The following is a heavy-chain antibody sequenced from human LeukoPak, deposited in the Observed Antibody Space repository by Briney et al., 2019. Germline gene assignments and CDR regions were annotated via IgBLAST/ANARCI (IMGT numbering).Heavy chain of an antibody. D-gene: IGHD4-17*01. Sequence: GGSLKLSCAASGFTFCVSAMHWVRQASGKGLEWVVRISSNANSYATTYAASVKGRFTISRDDSKNTAYLQMNSLKTEDTAVYYCTRPDYGDYFPDYWGQGTLVTVSS. V-gene: IGHV3-73*01. CDR3: TRPDYGDYFPDY. J-gene: IGHJ4*02. CDR1: GFTFCVSA. CDR2: ISSNANSYAT.